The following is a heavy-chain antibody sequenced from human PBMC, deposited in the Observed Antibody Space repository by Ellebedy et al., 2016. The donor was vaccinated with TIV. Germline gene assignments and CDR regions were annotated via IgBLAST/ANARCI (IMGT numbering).Heavy chain of an antibody. J-gene: IGHJ4*02. CDR3: ARGPEMARFDY. D-gene: IGHD5-24*01. CDR1: GFTFNSYG. CDR2: ILYDGSNK. Sequence: PGGSLRLSCVASGFTFNSYGMHWVRQAPGRGLEWVAVILYDGSNKYYADSVKGRFTISRDNSKNTVFLQMNSLRADDTAVYYCARGPEMARFDYWGQGTLVTVSS. V-gene: IGHV3-33*01.